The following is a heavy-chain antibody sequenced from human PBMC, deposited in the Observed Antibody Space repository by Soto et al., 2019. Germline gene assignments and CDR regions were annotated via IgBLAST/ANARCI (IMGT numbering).Heavy chain of an antibody. J-gene: IGHJ6*01. D-gene: IGHD5-12*01. Sequence: QVQLVQSGAEVKKPGSSVKVSCKASGGTFSNFALISWVRQAPGQGLEWMGGIIPIDATVNYAQKFQGRITLTADASATTAYIDLGSRSSEDTAVYYCARDLLGFGYNYGGVWGQGTTFTVSA. CDR3: ARDLLGFGYNYGGV. CDR2: IIPIDATV. V-gene: IGHV1-69*12. CDR1: GGTFSNFA.